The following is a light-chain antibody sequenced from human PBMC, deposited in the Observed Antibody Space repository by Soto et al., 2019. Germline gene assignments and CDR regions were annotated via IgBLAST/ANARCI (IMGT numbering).Light chain of an antibody. J-gene: IGKJ1*01. V-gene: IGKV3-20*01. CDR1: QSISSNY. Sequence: DIELTQSPGTLSLSPGERATLSCRASQSISSNYLAWYQQKPGQAPRLLIYGASREDTGIPERFSGSGSGTDFTLTISSLEPEDFAVYYCQQYDSSPRTFGQGTKVEIQ. CDR2: GAS. CDR3: QQYDSSPRT.